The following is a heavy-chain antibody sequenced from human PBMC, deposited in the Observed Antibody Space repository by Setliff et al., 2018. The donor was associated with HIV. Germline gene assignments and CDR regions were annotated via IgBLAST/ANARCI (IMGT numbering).Heavy chain of an antibody. CDR2: INHSGST. J-gene: IGHJ6*03. CDR1: GGSFSGYY. Sequence: SETLSLTCAVYGGSFSGYYWSWVRQPPGKGLEWIGEINHSGSTNYSPSLKSRVTISVDTSKNQVSLRLSSVTAADTGVYYCARHRDPPGTSWIFYYYYMDLWGGGTTVTVSS. CDR3: ARHRDPPGTSWIFYYYYMDL. V-gene: IGHV4-34*01. D-gene: IGHD2-2*01.